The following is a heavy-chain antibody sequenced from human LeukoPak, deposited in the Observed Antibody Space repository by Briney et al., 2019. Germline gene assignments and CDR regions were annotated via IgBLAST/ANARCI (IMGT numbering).Heavy chain of an antibody. CDR1: GFPFRSYG. V-gene: IGHV3-30*18. J-gene: IGHJ4*02. CDR3: AKGGWYSSSSGDGYFDY. Sequence: QTGGSLRLSCAASGFPFRSYGMHWVRQAPGKGLEWVAVISNDGSNKYYADSVKGRFTISRDNSKNTLYLQMNSLRAEDTAVYYCAKGGWYSSSSGDGYFDYWGQGTLVIVSS. CDR2: ISNDGSNK. D-gene: IGHD6-6*01.